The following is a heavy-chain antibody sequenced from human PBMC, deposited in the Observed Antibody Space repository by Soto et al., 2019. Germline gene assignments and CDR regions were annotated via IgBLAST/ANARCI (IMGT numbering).Heavy chain of an antibody. J-gene: IGHJ4*01. V-gene: IGHV3-23*01. CDR3: ARDKRGAFDY. CDR2: ARGSGAGT. Sequence: PGGSLKLSCAASGFTFNNYAMNWVCQAPGKAPEWVAAARGSGAGTYHADSVRGRFTSSRDNLNNILYLQMNSLRAEDTAMYYCARDKRGAFDYWGHGTLVTVSS. D-gene: IGHD1-26*01. CDR1: GFTFNNYA.